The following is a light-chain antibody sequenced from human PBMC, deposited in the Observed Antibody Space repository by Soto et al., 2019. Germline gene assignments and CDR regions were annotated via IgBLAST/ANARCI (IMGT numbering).Light chain of an antibody. V-gene: IGKV3-11*01. CDR1: QSVSNNY. Sequence: IILTQSPSTLSLSPGERATLSCRASQSVSNNYLAWYQQKPGQAPRLLIYGASNRATGIPDRFSGSGSGTDFTLTISSLEPEDFAVYYCQQRSNWPQTFGQGTKVDIK. J-gene: IGKJ1*01. CDR3: QQRSNWPQT. CDR2: GAS.